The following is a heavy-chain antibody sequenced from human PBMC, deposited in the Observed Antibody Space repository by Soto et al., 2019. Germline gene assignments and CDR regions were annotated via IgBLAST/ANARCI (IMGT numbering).Heavy chain of an antibody. CDR2: MNPNSGNT. D-gene: IGHD3-10*01. CDR1: GYTFTSYY. V-gene: IGHV1-8*01. CDR3: ARYGSGSFPYGMDV. Sequence: ASVKVSCKASGYTFTSYYINWVRQATGQGLEWMGWMNPNSGNTGYAQKFQGRVTMTRNTSISTAYMELSSLRSEDTAVYYCARYGSGSFPYGMDVWGQGTTVTVSS. J-gene: IGHJ6*02.